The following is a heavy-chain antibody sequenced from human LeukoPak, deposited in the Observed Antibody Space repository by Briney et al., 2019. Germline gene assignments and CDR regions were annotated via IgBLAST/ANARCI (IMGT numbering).Heavy chain of an antibody. V-gene: IGHV3-7*01. CDR1: GFTFSSYW. CDR2: IKQDGSEK. Sequence: HSGGSLRLSCAASGFTFSSYWMSWVRQAPGKGLEWVANIKQDGSEKYYVDSVKGRFTISRDNAKNSLYLQINSLRAEDTAVYYCARDTSGSYYTNWFDPWGQGTLVTVSS. J-gene: IGHJ5*02. CDR3: ARDTSGSYYTNWFDP. D-gene: IGHD3-10*01.